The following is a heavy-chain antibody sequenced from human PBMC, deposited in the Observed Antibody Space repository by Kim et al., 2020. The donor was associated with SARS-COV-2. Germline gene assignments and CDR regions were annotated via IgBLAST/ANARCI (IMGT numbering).Heavy chain of an antibody. D-gene: IGHD1-26*01. CDR3: ARESGSSTINFDY. Sequence: GGSLRLSCAASGFTFSSYWMHWVRQAPGKGLVWVSRISSDGSSTFYADSVKGRFTISRDNAKNTLYLQMNSLRAEDTAVYYCARESGSSTINFDYWGQGTLVTVSS. CDR2: ISSDGSST. CDR1: GFTFSSYW. J-gene: IGHJ4*02. V-gene: IGHV3-74*01.